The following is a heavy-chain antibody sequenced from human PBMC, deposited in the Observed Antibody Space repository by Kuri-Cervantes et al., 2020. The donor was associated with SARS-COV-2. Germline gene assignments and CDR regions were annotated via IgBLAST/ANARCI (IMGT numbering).Heavy chain of an antibody. CDR3: ARHDLTTETTRERGLDY. J-gene: IGHJ4*02. CDR2: IYYSGST. D-gene: IGHD4-17*01. CDR1: GATISSSSYY. Sequence: GSLRLSCTVSGATISSSSYYWGWIRQPPGRGLEWIGSIYYSGSTYYNPSLKSRVTIFVDTSNNQFSVKLRSVTAADTAVYYCARHDLTTETTRERGLDYWGQGTLVTVS. V-gene: IGHV4-39*01.